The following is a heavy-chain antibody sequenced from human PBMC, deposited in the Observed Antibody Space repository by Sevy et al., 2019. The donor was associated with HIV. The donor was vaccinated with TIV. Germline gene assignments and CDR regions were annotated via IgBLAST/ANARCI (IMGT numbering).Heavy chain of an antibody. CDR2: INPYGNSV. CDR1: GFTFSSYW. CDR3: ARTPDGYSAGWSVD. Sequence: GGSLRLSCAASGFTFSSYWMHWVRQAPGKGLVLVSRINPYGNSVTYADSVWGRFTISRDNAKNTLYLQMSSLRADDTAVYYGARTPDGYSAGWSVDWGQGTLVTVSS. J-gene: IGHJ4*02. V-gene: IGHV3-74*01. D-gene: IGHD5-18*01.